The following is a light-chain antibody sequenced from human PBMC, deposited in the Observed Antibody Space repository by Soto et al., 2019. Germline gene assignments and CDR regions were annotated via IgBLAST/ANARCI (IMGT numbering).Light chain of an antibody. CDR1: QTVSNK. Sequence: EIVLTHSAATLSSSPGERATLSCRASQTVSNKLAWYQHKPGQAPRLLIYDTSNRATGIPARFSGSGSGTDFTLTISRLEPEDFAVYYCQQYHTSLLTFGGGTKVDIK. V-gene: IGKV3-11*01. CDR2: DTS. J-gene: IGKJ4*01. CDR3: QQYHTSLLT.